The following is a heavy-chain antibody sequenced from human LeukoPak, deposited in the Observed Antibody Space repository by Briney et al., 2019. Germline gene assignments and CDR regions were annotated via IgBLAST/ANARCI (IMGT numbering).Heavy chain of an antibody. CDR2: IYHSGST. V-gene: IGHV4-30-2*01. CDR3: ASLAGYSSSWMRGGFDY. Sequence: PSETLSLTCAVSGGSISSGGYSWSWIRQLPGKGLEWIGYIYHSGSTYYNPSLKSRVTISVDRSKNQFSLKLSSVTAADTAVYYCASLAGYSSSWMRGGFDYWGQGTLVTVSS. CDR1: GGSISSGGYS. J-gene: IGHJ4*02. D-gene: IGHD6-13*01.